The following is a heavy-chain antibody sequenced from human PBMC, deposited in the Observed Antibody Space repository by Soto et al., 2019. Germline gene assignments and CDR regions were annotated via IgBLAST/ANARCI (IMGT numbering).Heavy chain of an antibody. CDR3: AKTPYYNDRSGYYYFDY. V-gene: IGHV3-23*01. CDR2: ITGSYST. Sequence: GGSLRLSCAASGLTFSDYAMTWVRQAPGKGLEWVSTITGSYSTYYADSVKGRFTVSRDNSKKTLYLQMNSLRAEDTAVYYCAKTPYYNDRSGYYYFDYWGQGTLVTVSS. D-gene: IGHD3-22*01. J-gene: IGHJ4*02. CDR1: GLTFSDYA.